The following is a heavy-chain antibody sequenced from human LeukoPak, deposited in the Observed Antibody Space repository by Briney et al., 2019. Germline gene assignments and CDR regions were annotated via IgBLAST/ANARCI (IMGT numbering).Heavy chain of an antibody. Sequence: ASVKVSCKASGYTFTIYAMNWVRQAPGQGLEWMGWINTNTGNPTYAQGFTGRFVFSLDTSVSTAYLQISSLKAEDTAVYYCARGLIAVAGSFPLYYYYYMDVWGKGTTVTVSS. CDR2: INTNTGNP. V-gene: IGHV7-4-1*02. D-gene: IGHD6-19*01. CDR3: ARGLIAVAGSFPLYYYYYMDV. J-gene: IGHJ6*03. CDR1: GYTFTIYA.